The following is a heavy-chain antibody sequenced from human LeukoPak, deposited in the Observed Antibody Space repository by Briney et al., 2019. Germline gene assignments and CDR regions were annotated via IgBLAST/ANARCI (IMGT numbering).Heavy chain of an antibody. CDR1: GYTFSGYY. CDR2: INPKSGGT. D-gene: IGHD5-12*01. CDR3: ARDPTRGDLSVY. J-gene: IGHJ4*02. V-gene: IGHV1-2*02. Sequence: ASVKVSCKASGYTFSGYYMHWVRQAPGQGLEWMGWINPKSGGTNEAQKFLGRVTMTRDTSISTAYMELSRLTSDDMAVYYCARDPTRGDLSVYWGQGSLVTVSS.